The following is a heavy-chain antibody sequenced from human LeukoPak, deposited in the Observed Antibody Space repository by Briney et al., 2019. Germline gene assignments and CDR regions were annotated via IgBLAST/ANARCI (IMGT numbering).Heavy chain of an antibody. D-gene: IGHD2-15*01. CDR3: AKGRGYCTGGSCYSDY. J-gene: IGHJ4*02. V-gene: IGHV3-23*01. CDR1: GFTFSNYA. CDR2: ISGSGGST. Sequence: GGSLRLSCTASGFTFSNYAMSWVRQAPGKGLEWVSTISGSGGSTYYADSVKGRFTISRDNSKNTLYLQMNSLRVEDTAIYYCAKGRGYCTGGSCYSDYWGQGTLVTVSS.